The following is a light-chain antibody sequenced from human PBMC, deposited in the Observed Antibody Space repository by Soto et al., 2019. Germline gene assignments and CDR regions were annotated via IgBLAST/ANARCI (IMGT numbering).Light chain of an antibody. CDR3: QQYFNNPRT. Sequence: AIRMTQSPSSFSASPGDRVTITCRASQAIGNYLAWYQQKPGKAPKLLIYGASTLPSGVPSKFSGSGSGTDFTLTISCLQSEDFATYYCQQYFNNPRTFGQGTKVEI. J-gene: IGKJ1*01. CDR1: QAIGNY. CDR2: GAS. V-gene: IGKV1-8*01.